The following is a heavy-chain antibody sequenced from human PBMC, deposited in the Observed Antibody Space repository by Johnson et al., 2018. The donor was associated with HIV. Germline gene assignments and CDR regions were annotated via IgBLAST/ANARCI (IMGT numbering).Heavy chain of an antibody. J-gene: IGHJ3*02. CDR2: ISGSGGST. D-gene: IGHD6-19*01. Sequence: VQLVESGGGVARPGGSLRLSCAASGFTFSSYAMSWVRQAPGKGLEWVSAISGSGGSTYYADSVKGRFTISRDNSKNTLYLQMNSLRAEDTAVYYCTTSTRSQWLAISDAFDSWGQGTMVTVSP. CDR3: TTSTRSQWLAISDAFDS. CDR1: GFTFSSYA. V-gene: IGHV3-23*04.